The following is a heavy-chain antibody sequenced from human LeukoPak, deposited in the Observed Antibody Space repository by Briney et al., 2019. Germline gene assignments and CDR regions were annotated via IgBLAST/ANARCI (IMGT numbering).Heavy chain of an antibody. D-gene: IGHD3-22*01. Sequence: ASVKVSCKASGYSFTNYGISWVRQAPGQGLEWMGWVSAYNGYTHFAQKFQGRVTMTTDTSTSTAYMELRSLRSDDTAVYYCARGFPPRRNYDSSGYYSYYFDHWGQGTLVTVSS. CDR2: VSAYNGYT. V-gene: IGHV1-18*01. CDR1: GYSFTNYG. CDR3: ARGFPPRRNYDSSGYYSYYFDH. J-gene: IGHJ4*02.